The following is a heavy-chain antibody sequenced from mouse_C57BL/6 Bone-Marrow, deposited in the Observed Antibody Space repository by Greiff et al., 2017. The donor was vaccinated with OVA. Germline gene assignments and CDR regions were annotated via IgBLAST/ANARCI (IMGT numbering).Heavy chain of an antibody. V-gene: IGHV7-3*01. CDR2: IRNKANGYTT. Sequence: EVKLVESGGGLVQPGGSLSLSCAASGFTFTDYYMSWVRQPPGKALEWLGFIRNKANGYTTEYSASVKGRFTISRDNSQSILYLQMNALRAEDSATYYCARWLSYYFDYWGQGTTLTVSS. CDR3: ARWLSYYFDY. D-gene: IGHD1-2*01. J-gene: IGHJ2*01. CDR1: GFTFTDYY.